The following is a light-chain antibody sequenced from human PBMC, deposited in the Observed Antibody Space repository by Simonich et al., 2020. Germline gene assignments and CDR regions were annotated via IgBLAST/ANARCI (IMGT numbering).Light chain of an antibody. V-gene: IGKV1-9*01. CDR3: QQYNSYPMYT. CDR1: QGISSY. CDR2: AAS. Sequence: DIQLTQSPSFLSASVGDRVTITCRASQGISSYLAWYQQKPGKAPKLLIYAASTLASGGPARFSGSGSGTEFTRTISSLQPEDFATYYCQQYNSYPMYTFGQGTKLEIK. J-gene: IGKJ2*01.